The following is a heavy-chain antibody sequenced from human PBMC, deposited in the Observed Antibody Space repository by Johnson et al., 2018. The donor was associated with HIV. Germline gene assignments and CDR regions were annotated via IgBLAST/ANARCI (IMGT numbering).Heavy chain of an antibody. Sequence: VQLVESGGGLVQPGGSLRLSCAVSGFTVTSNYMSWVRQAPGKGLEWVGRVKSKTDGGTIDYAAAVKGRFIISRDDSKNTLYLQMNGLKTEDTAVYYCTTMSALWFGDLHVFGDGFDIWGQGTMVTVSS. CDR3: TTMSALWFGDLHVFGDGFDI. CDR1: GFTVTSNY. V-gene: IGHV3-15*01. CDR2: VKSKTDGGTI. J-gene: IGHJ3*02. D-gene: IGHD3-10*01.